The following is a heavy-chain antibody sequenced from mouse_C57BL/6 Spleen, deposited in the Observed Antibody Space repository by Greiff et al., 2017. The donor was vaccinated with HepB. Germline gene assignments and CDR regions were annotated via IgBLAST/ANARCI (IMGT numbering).Heavy chain of an antibody. CDR2: IYPSDSET. Sequence: VQLQQPGAELVRPGSSVKLSCKASGYTFTSYWMDWVKQRPGQGLEWIGNIYPSDSETHYNQKFKDKATFTVDKSSSTAYMQLSSLTSEDSAVYYCAVYDGYYKGYFDYWGQGTTLTVSS. CDR3: AVYDGYYKGYFDY. V-gene: IGHV1-61*01. CDR1: GYTFTSYW. D-gene: IGHD2-3*01. J-gene: IGHJ2*01.